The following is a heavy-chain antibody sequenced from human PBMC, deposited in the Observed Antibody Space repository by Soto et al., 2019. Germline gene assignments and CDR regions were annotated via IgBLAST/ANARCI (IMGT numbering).Heavy chain of an antibody. D-gene: IGHD3-3*01. CDR1: GYSFTSNW. J-gene: IGHJ4*02. V-gene: IGHV5-51*01. CDR2: IYPGDSDT. CDR3: ARLARTILGTITLSPSVYFDY. Sequence: GESLKISCRTSGYSFTSNWIGWVRQKPGKGLEWVGIIYPGDSDTRYSPSFQGQVSISADKSINTAYLQWSSLKASGTAMYCCARLARTILGTITLSPSVYFDYWGQGTLVTVSS.